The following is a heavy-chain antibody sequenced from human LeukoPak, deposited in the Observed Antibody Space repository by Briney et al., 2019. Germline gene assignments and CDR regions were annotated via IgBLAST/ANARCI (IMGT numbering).Heavy chain of an antibody. CDR3: ARGIAAAGTPPDFDY. J-gene: IGHJ4*02. CDR2: IYYSGST. Sequence: PSETLSLTCTVSGGSISSSSYYWGWIRQPPGKGLEWIGSIYYSGSTYYNPSLKSRVTISVDTSKNQFSLKLSSVTAADTAVYYCARGIAAAGTPPDFDYWGQGTLVTVSS. CDR1: GGSISSSSYY. D-gene: IGHD6-13*01. V-gene: IGHV4-39*01.